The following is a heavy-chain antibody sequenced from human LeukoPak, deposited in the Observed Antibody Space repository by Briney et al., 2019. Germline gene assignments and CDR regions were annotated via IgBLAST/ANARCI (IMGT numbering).Heavy chain of an antibody. CDR1: GYTFTSYG. Sequence: GASVKVSCKASGYTFTSYGISWVRQAPGQGLEWMGWISAYNGNTNYAQKLQGRVTMTTDTSTSTAYMELRSLRSDDTAVYYCANSKPAYGSGSSRSDAFDIWGQGTMVTVSS. CDR3: ANSKPAYGSGSSRSDAFDI. D-gene: IGHD3-10*01. CDR2: ISAYNGNT. J-gene: IGHJ3*02. V-gene: IGHV1-18*01.